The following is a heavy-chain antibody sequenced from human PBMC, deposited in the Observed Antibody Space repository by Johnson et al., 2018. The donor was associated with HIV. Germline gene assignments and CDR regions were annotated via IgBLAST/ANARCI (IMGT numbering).Heavy chain of an antibody. J-gene: IGHJ3*02. Sequence: EVQLVESGGGLVKPGGSLRLSCAASGFTFSNAWMSWVRQAPGKGLEWVGRIKSKTDGWTTDYAAPVKGRFTISRDDSKNTLYLQMNSLKIEDTAVYYCTTVYCSSTSCYSYAFDIWGQGTMVTVSS. CDR1: GFTFSNAW. CDR3: TTVYCSSTSCYSYAFDI. D-gene: IGHD2-2*01. CDR2: IKSKTDGWTT. V-gene: IGHV3-15*01.